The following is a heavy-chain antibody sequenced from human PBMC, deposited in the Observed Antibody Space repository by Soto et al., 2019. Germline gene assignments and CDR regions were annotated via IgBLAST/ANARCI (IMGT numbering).Heavy chain of an antibody. D-gene: IGHD2-15*01. CDR3: AREGVPLATLPDNGLDS. CDR2: VSPSYGKT. V-gene: IGHV1-18*04. J-gene: IGHJ5*01. CDR1: HYTFINYG. Sequence: ASVKVSSKASHYTFINYGIGWGRKAPGHGLEWMGWVSPSYGKTYYAHKFQGRVTMTTDTSTGTVYMELRSLRSDDTAVYFCAREGVPLATLPDNGLDSWGEGTLVPVSS.